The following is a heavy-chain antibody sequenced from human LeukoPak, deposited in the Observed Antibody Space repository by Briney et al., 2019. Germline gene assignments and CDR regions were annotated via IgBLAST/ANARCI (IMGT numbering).Heavy chain of an antibody. D-gene: IGHD3-22*01. CDR3: LRTPHHDTSEYSRATDV. V-gene: IGHV3-30*04. CDR1: GFTFDKYS. J-gene: IGHJ3*01. Sequence: GGSLRLSCAASGFTFDKYSIHWVRQAPGKGLEWVAVISYDGKNKYYADSVKGRFTVSRDNSKNMLSLQMNSLRAEDTAIYYCLRTPHHDTSEYSRATDVSGEGTTVTVSS. CDR2: ISYDGKNK.